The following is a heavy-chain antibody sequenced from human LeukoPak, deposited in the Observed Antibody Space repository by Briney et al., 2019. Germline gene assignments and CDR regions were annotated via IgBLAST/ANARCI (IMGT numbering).Heavy chain of an antibody. CDR2: INPNSGGT. Sequence: ASVKASCKASGYTFTGYYMHWVRQAPGQGLEWMGWINPNSGGTNYAQKFQGRVTMTRDTSISTAYMELSRLRSDDTAVYYCARTNILTGYRPFYFDYWGQGTLVTVSS. CDR3: ARTNILTGYRPFYFDY. CDR1: GYTFTGYY. D-gene: IGHD3-9*01. J-gene: IGHJ4*02. V-gene: IGHV1-2*02.